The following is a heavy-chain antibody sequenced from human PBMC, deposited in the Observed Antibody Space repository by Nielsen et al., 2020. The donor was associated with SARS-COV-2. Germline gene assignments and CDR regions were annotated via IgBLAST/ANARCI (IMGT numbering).Heavy chain of an antibody. CDR2: INSDGSST. CDR1: GFTFSSYW. J-gene: IGHJ6*02. Sequence: GESLKISCAASGFTFSSYWMHWVRQAPGKGLVWVSRINSDGSSTSYADSVKGRFTISRDNAKNTLYLQMNSLRAEDTAVYYCAKDALRFLEWLLPLDYYYGMDVWGQGTTVTVSS. CDR3: AKDALRFLEWLLPLDYYYGMDV. V-gene: IGHV3-74*01. D-gene: IGHD3-3*01.